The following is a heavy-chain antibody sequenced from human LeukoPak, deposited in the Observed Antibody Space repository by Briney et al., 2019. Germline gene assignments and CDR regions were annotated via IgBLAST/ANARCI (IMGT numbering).Heavy chain of an antibody. CDR2: MDPNRGNT. V-gene: IGHV1-8*01. CDR3: ATSGYYDSSDYRDY. CDR1: GYTFTSYD. J-gene: IGHJ4*02. Sequence: GSVKVSCKTSGYTFTSYDINWVRQATGQGLEWMGWMDPNRGNTGYAQQFQGRVTMTRVTSIRTAYMELSSLRSEDTAVYYCATSGYYDSSDYRDYWGQGTLVTVSS. D-gene: IGHD3-22*01.